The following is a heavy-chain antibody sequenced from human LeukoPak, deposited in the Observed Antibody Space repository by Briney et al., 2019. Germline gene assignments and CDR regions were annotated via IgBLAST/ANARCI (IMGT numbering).Heavy chain of an antibody. D-gene: IGHD3-10*01. CDR3: ARLTMIRGVMGYFDY. V-gene: IGHV4-39*01. CDR1: GGSISSSSYY. CDR2: IYYSGST. J-gene: IGHJ4*02. Sequence: SETLSLTCTVSGGSISSSSYYWGWIRQPPGKGLEWIGSIYYSGSTYYNPSLKSRVTISVDTSKNQFSLNLSSVTAADTAVYYCARLTMIRGVMGYFDYWGQGTLVTVSS.